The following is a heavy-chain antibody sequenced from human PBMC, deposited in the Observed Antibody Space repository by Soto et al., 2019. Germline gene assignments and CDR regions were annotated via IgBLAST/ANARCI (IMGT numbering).Heavy chain of an antibody. J-gene: IGHJ6*04. CDR3: ASRGYSSSWGAANSYYGMDV. D-gene: IGHD6-13*01. V-gene: IGHV1-69*13. CDR1: GGTFSSYA. CDR2: IIPIFGTA. Sequence: ASVKVSCKASGGTFSSYAISWVRQAPGQGLEWMGGIIPIFGTANYAQKFQGRVTITADESTSTAYMELSSLRSEDTPVYYGASRGYSSSWGAANSYYGMDVGGKGTRLPVPS.